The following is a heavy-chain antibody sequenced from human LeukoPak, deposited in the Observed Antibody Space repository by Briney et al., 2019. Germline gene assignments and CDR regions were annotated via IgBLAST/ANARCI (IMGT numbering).Heavy chain of an antibody. D-gene: IGHD3-10*01. J-gene: IGHJ6*02. CDR1: GFTFFSYG. CDR3: ARDGALNARNYYGSGSSFPGGMDV. Sequence: GGSLRLSCAASGFTFFSYGMHWVRQALGKGLEWVAAIWYDGNNKYYADSVKGRFTISRENSKNTLYLQMNSLRAEDTAVYYCARDGALNARNYYGSGSSFPGGMDVWGQGTTVIVSS. V-gene: IGHV3-33*01. CDR2: IWYDGNNK.